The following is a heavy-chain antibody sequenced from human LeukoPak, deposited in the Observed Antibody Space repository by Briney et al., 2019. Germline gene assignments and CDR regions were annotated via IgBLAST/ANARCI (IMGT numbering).Heavy chain of an antibody. V-gene: IGHV3-23*01. J-gene: IGHJ4*02. CDR3: AKDRANWGHSGDY. CDR1: GFTFNNYA. Sequence: PGGALRLSCAASGFTFNNYAMSWVRQAPGKGLEWVAAISGSGATTYYGDSVKGRFTISRDNSKNTLYLQMNSLGADDTAVYYCAKDRANWGHSGDYWGQGTRVTVSS. D-gene: IGHD7-27*01. CDR2: ISGSGATT.